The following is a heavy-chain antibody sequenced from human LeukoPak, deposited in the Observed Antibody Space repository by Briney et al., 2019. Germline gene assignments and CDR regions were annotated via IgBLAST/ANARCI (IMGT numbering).Heavy chain of an antibody. V-gene: IGHV3-30*02. D-gene: IGHD3-16*02. CDR1: GFTFSSCG. J-gene: IGHJ4*02. CDR3: ARDRLGDYVWGSYRSLYYFDY. CDR2: IRRDGRNK. Sequence: GGSLRLSCAASGFTFSSCGMHWVRQAPGKGLEWVTFIRRDGRNKYYADSLKGRFTISRDNAKNSLYLQMNSLGAEDTAVYYCARDRLGDYVWGSYRSLYYFDYWGQGTLVTVSS.